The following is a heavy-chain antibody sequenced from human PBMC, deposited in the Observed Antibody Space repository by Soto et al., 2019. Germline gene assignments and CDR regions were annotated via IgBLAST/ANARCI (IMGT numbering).Heavy chain of an antibody. V-gene: IGHV4-30-4*01. D-gene: IGHD1-1*01. Sequence: SETLSLTCTVSGGSISSGDYYWSWIRQPPGKGLEWIGYIYYSGSTYYKPSLRSRVTISVDTSKNQLSLKLSSVTAADTAVYYCARTADDSYWFDPWGQGTLVTVSS. CDR2: IYYSGST. J-gene: IGHJ5*02. CDR3: ARTADDSYWFDP. CDR1: GGSISSGDYY.